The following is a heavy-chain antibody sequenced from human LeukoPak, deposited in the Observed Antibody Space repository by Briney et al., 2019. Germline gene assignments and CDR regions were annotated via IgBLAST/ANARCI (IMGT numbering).Heavy chain of an antibody. Sequence: GGSLRLSCAASGFTFSSYDMSWVRQAPGKGLEWVSGVSGSGGSRSYADSVKGRFTISRDNSEKTLYLQMNSLRAEDTAVYFCARDRRMRVRGYGKTGTTALDYWGQGTLVTVSS. J-gene: IGHJ4*02. V-gene: IGHV3-23*01. D-gene: IGHD1-7*01. CDR1: GFTFSSYD. CDR3: ARDRRMRVRGYGKTGTTALDY. CDR2: VSGSGGSR.